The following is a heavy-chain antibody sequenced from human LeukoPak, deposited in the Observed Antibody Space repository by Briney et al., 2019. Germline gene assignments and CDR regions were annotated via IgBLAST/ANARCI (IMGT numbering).Heavy chain of an antibody. D-gene: IGHD1-26*01. J-gene: IGHJ4*02. V-gene: IGHV3-74*01. CDR1: GFXFSSYW. CDR3: TRGGNTNFDY. CDR2: INSDGSST. Sequence: GGSLRLSCAASGFXFSSYWIYWVRQAPGKGLVWVSRINSDGSSTIYADSVKGRFTTSRDNAKNTLYLQMNSLRAEDTAVYYCTRGGNTNFDYWGQGTLVTVSS.